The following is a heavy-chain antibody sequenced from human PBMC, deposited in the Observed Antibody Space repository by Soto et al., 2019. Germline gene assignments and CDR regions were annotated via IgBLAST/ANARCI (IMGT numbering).Heavy chain of an antibody. CDR3: ARDGYCSGGSCYSVPVFDY. CDR1: VFTFSSYG. J-gene: IGHJ4*02. V-gene: IGHV3-33*01. D-gene: IGHD2-15*01. CDR2: IWYDGSNK. Sequence: GGSLRLSCAASVFTFSSYGMHWVRQAPGKGLDWVAVIWYDGSNKYYADSVKGRFTISRDNSKNTLYLQMNSLRAEDTAVYYCARDGYCSGGSCYSVPVFDYWGQGTLVTVSS.